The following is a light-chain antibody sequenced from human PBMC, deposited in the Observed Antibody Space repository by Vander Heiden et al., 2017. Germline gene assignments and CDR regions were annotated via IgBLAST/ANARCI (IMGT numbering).Light chain of an antibody. J-gene: IGLJ7*01. V-gene: IGLV2-14*01. CDR3: SSYTSSSTAG. CDR2: EVS. Sequence: QSALTQPASASGSPGPSITISCTGTSSDVGGYNSVSWYQQHPGKAPKLMIYEVSNRPSGVSNRFSGAKSGNTASLTISGLQAEDEADYYCSSYTSSSTAGFGGGTQLTVL. CDR1: SSDVGGYNS.